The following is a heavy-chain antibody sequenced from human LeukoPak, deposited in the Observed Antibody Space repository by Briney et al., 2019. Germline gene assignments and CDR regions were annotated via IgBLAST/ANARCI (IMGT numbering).Heavy chain of an antibody. Sequence: GASVKVSCKASGGTFSSYAISWVRQAPGQGLEWMGGIIPIFGTANYAQKFQGRVTITTDESTSTAYMELSSLRSEDTAVYYCARGRLGKLFDYYYMDVWGKGTTVTVSS. D-gene: IGHD6-25*01. CDR1: GGTFSSYA. CDR2: IIPIFGTA. J-gene: IGHJ6*03. CDR3: ARGRLGKLFDYYYMDV. V-gene: IGHV1-69*05.